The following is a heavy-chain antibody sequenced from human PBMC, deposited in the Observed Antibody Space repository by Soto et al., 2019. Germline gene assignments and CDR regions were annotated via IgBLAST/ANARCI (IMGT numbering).Heavy chain of an antibody. D-gene: IGHD6-19*01. CDR1: GYTFTSYG. CDR2: ISAYNGNT. V-gene: IGHV1-18*01. Sequence: QVQLVQSGAEVKKPGASVKVSCKASGYTFTSYGISWVRQAPGQGLGWMGWISAYNGNTKYAQKLQGRVTMNTDTSTSTAYIELRSQRSDDTAVYYCASALAVRLVDYWGQGSLVTVSS. J-gene: IGHJ4*02. CDR3: ASALAVRLVDY.